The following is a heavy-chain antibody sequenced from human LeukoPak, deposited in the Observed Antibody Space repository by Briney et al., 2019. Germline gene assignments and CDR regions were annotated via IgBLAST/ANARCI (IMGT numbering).Heavy chain of an antibody. J-gene: IGHJ5*02. CDR3: ARRVDATRWFDP. CDR2: INSDGTST. V-gene: IGHV3-74*03. CDR1: GFTFSNYF. Sequence: GGSLRLTCAASGFTFSNYFMHWVRQAPGKGLVWVSRINSDGTSTMYADSVKGRFTISRDNAKNMLYMQMNSLRDEDTAVYYCARRVDATRWFDPWGQGTLVTVSS. D-gene: IGHD2-15*01.